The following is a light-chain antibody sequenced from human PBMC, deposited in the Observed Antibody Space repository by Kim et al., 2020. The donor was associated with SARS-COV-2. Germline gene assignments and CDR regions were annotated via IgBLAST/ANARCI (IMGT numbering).Light chain of an antibody. J-gene: IGLJ7*01. CDR2: QDS. Sequence: SYELTQPPSVSVSPGQTASITSSGDKLGDKYACWYQQKPGQSPVLVIYQDSKRPSGIPERFSGSNSGNTATLTISGTQAMDEADYYCQAWDSSTGVFGGGNQL. CDR3: QAWDSSTGV. CDR1: KLGDKY. V-gene: IGLV3-1*01.